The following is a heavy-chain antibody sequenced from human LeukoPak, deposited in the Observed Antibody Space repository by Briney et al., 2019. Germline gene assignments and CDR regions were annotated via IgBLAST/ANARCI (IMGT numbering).Heavy chain of an antibody. CDR1: GFTFSSYG. Sequence: GGSLRLSCAASGFTFSSYGMSWVRQAPGKGLEWVSAISGSGGSTYYADSVKGRFTISRDNSKNTLYLQMNSLRAEDTAVYYCAKDGCSGGSCSNYWGQGTLVTVSS. J-gene: IGHJ4*02. V-gene: IGHV3-23*01. CDR2: ISGSGGST. D-gene: IGHD2-15*01. CDR3: AKDGCSGGSCSNY.